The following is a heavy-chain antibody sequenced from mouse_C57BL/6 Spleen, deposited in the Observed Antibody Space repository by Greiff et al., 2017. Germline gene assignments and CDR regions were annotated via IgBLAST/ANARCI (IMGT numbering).Heavy chain of an antibody. CDR1: GYTFTSYW. CDR3: ARLSTIVATGGFVY. D-gene: IGHD1-1*01. J-gene: IGHJ2*01. Sequence: QVQLQQPGAELVKPGASVKMSCKASGYTFTSYWMQWVKQRPGQGLEWIGEIDPSDSYTNYNQKFKGKATLTVDTSSSTAYMQLSSLTSEDSAVYYCARLSTIVATGGFVYWGQGTTLPVSS. CDR2: IDPSDSYT. V-gene: IGHV1-50*01.